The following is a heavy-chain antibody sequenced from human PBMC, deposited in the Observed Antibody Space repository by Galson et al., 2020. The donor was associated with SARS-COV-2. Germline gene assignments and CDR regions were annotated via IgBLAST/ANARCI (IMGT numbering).Heavy chain of an antibody. D-gene: IGHD3-10*01. CDR2: LDTSSTYI. V-gene: IGHV3-21*01. Sequence: GGSLRLSCAASGFAFSSYTMNWVRQAPGKGLEWVASLDTSSTYIYHADSLKGRFTISRDKAENSLYLQMNSLRAEDTAVYYCARSPPASTSGTSIYFDYWGQGTQVTVSS. CDR3: ARSPPASTSGTSIYFDY. J-gene: IGHJ4*02. CDR1: GFAFSSYT.